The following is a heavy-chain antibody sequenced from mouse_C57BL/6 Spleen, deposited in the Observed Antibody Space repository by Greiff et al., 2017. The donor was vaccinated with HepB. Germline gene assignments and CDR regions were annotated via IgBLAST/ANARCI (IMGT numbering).Heavy chain of an antibody. D-gene: IGHD2-4*01. J-gene: IGHJ3*01. V-gene: IGHV1-72*01. CDR3: ARSIHYDYDERWFAY. Sequence: QVQLQQPGAELVKPGASVKLSCKASGYTFTSYWMHWVKQRPGRGLEWIGRIDPNRGGTKYNEKFKSKATLTVDKPSSTAYMQLSSLTSEDSAVYYCARSIHYDYDERWFAYWGQGTLVTVSA. CDR1: GYTFTSYW. CDR2: IDPNRGGT.